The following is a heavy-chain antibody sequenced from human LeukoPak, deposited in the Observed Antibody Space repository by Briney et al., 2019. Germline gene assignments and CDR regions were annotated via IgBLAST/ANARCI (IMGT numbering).Heavy chain of an antibody. CDR2: ISSTSNTI. J-gene: IGHJ5*02. CDR1: GFSFSSYS. Sequence: GGSLRLSCAASGFSFSSYSMNWVRQAPGKGLEWVSYISSTSNTIYYADSVKGRFTISRDNAENSLYLQMNSLRDEDTAVYYCARDLYVGSGRNYIAHWGQGTLVTVSS. CDR3: ARDLYVGSGRNYIAH. V-gene: IGHV3-48*02. D-gene: IGHD3-10*01.